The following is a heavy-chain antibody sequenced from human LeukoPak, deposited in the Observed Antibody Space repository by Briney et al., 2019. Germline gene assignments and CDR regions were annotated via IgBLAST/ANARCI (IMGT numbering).Heavy chain of an antibody. CDR3: ARDGSTFDAFDI. CDR1: GFTVSSNY. V-gene: IGHV3-66*03. J-gene: IGHJ3*02. Sequence: GGSLRLSCAASGFTVSSNYMSLVRQAPGKGLEWVSVIYSCGSTYYAQFVNGRFNITRDNSKNTLYLQMNSMRAEDTAVYYCARDGSTFDAFDIWGKGTMVTVSS. CDR2: IYSCGST.